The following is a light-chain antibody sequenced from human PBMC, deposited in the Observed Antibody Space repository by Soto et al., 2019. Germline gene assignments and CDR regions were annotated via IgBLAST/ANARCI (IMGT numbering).Light chain of an antibody. Sequence: EIVMTQSPATLSVSPGERATLSCRASQSVSSNLAWYQQKPGQAPRHLIYGASTRATGIPARFNGSGSGTEFTLTISRLQSEDFAVYYCQQYNNWPLTVGGGTKVEIK. CDR2: GAS. CDR1: QSVSSN. CDR3: QQYNNWPLT. V-gene: IGKV3-15*01. J-gene: IGKJ4*01.